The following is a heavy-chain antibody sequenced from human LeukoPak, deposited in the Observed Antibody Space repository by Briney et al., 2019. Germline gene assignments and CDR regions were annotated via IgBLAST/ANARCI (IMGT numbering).Heavy chain of an antibody. D-gene: IGHD6-19*01. Sequence: GGSLRLSCAASGFTVSSNYMSWVRQAPGKGLEWVSVIYSGGSTYYADSVKGRFTISRDNSKNTLYLQMNSLRAEDTAVYYCARDHRLYSSGWYYYYGMDVWGQGTTVTVSS. CDR2: IYSGGST. J-gene: IGHJ6*02. CDR1: GFTVSSNY. CDR3: ARDHRLYSSGWYYYYGMDV. V-gene: IGHV3-66*01.